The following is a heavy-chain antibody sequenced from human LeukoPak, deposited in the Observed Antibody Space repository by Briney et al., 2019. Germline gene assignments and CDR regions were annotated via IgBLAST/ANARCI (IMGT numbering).Heavy chain of an antibody. CDR2: IYSGGST. D-gene: IGHD3-22*01. CDR3: ARASATYYYDSSGYYSDY. V-gene: IGHV3-53*01. Sequence: PGGSLRLSCAASGFTVSSNYMSWVRQAPGKGLEWVSVIYSGGSTYYADSVKGRFTISRDNSKNTLYLQMNSLRAEDTAVYYCARASATYYYDSSGYYSDYWGQGTLVTVSP. CDR1: GFTVSSNY. J-gene: IGHJ4*02.